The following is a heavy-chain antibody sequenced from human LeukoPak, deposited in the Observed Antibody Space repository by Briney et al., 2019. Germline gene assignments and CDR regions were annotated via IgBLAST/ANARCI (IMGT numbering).Heavy chain of an antibody. CDR2: IYHSGST. V-gene: IGHV4-34*01. CDR3: ARGTWSRELDY. Sequence: SETLSLTCAVHGGSFNIYYWTWIRQSPGKGLEWIGEIYHSGSTSYNPSLKSRVTISVDTSKNQFSLRVTSVTAADTAVYYCARGTWSRELDYWVQGTQVTVSS. D-gene: IGHD3-3*01. J-gene: IGHJ4*02. CDR1: GGSFNIYY.